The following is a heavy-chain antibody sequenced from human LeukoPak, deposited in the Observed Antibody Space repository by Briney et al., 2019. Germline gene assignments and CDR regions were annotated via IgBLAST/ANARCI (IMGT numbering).Heavy chain of an antibody. Sequence: SGTLSLTCAVSGGSISSSDWWSWVRPPPGKGLEWNGEIYHSGSTNYIPSLKSRVTISIDKSKNQFSLKLSSVTAADTAVYYCARDPRGAAAGTNYYYYMDVWGKGTTVTVSS. CDR3: ARDPRGAAAGTNYYYYMDV. D-gene: IGHD6-13*01. CDR2: IYHSGST. V-gene: IGHV4-4*02. J-gene: IGHJ6*03. CDR1: GGSISSSDW.